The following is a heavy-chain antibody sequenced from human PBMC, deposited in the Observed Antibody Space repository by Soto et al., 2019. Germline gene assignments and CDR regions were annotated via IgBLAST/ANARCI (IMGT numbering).Heavy chain of an antibody. J-gene: IGHJ5*02. CDR3: ARDSDYYDSSGDDWFDP. Sequence: SVKVSCKASGGTFSSYAISWVRQAPGQGLEWMGGIIPIFGTANYAQKFQGRVTITADESTSTAYMELSGLRSEDTAVYYCARDSDYYDSSGDDWFDPWGQGTLVTVSS. D-gene: IGHD3-22*01. CDR2: IIPIFGTA. CDR1: GGTFSSYA. V-gene: IGHV1-69*13.